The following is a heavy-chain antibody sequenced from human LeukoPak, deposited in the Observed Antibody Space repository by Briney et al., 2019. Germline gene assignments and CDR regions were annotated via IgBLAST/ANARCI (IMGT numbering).Heavy chain of an antibody. Sequence: RASETLSLTCTVSGGSISSYYWSWIRQPPGKGLEWIGYIYYSGSTNYNPSLKSRVTISVDTSKNQFSLKLSSVTAADTAVYYCARVMDFWSGTTWIDPWGQGTLVTVSS. CDR1: GGSISSYY. V-gene: IGHV4-59*01. CDR2: IYYSGST. J-gene: IGHJ5*02. CDR3: ARVMDFWSGTTWIDP. D-gene: IGHD3-3*01.